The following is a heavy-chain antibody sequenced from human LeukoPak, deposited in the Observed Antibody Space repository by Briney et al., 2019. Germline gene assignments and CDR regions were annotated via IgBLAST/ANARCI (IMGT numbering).Heavy chain of an antibody. V-gene: IGHV1-69*04. CDR2: IIPLVDVA. CDR1: GYTFTSYG. D-gene: IGHD2-8*02. CDR3: ARDMSPPGVLVTSDYGMDV. J-gene: IGHJ6*02. Sequence: SVKVSCKASGYTFTSYGISWVRQAPGQGLEWMGRIIPLVDVANYARRFQDKITITADRFTSTACMELTSLTSDDTAVYYCARDMSPPGVLVTSDYGMDVWGRGTTVIVSS.